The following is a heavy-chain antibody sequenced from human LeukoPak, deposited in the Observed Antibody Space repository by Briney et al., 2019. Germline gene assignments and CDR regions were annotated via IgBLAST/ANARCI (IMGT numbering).Heavy chain of an antibody. D-gene: IGHD5-24*01. CDR2: INHSGST. J-gene: IGHJ4*02. V-gene: IGHV4-4*02. Sequence: PSETLSLTCAVSSGSISSSTWWCWVRQPPGKGLEWIGEINHSGSTHYTPSLKSRVTISVDTSDNQFSLKMISVTAADAAVYYCALGYNDIWELWGRGTLVTVSS. CDR1: SGSISSSTW. CDR3: ALGYNDIWEL.